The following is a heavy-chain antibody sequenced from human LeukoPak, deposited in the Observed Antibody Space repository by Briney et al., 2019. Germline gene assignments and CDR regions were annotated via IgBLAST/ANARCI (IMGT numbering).Heavy chain of an antibody. CDR1: GYTFTSYY. D-gene: IGHD5-24*01. J-gene: IGHJ3*02. CDR2: SNPSGGST. CDR3: ARDLGFGERWLQLRGAFDI. Sequence: GASVKVSCKASGYTFTSYYMHWVRQAPGQGLEWMGISNPSGGSTSYAQKFQGRVTMTRDTSTSTVYMELSSLRSEDTAVYYCARDLGFGERWLQLRGAFDIWGQGTMVTVSS. V-gene: IGHV1-46*01.